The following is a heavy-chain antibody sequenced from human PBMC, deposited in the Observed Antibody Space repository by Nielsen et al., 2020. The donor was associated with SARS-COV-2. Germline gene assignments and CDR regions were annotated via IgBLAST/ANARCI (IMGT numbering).Heavy chain of an antibody. D-gene: IGHD2-2*01. CDR2: ISAGGGST. V-gene: IGHV3-23*01. Sequence: GESLKISCATSGFTFSDYAMSWVRQAPGKGLDWVSAISAGGGSTYYADSVKGRFIISRDNSKNTLSLQMDSLRAEDTALYYCAKDLGPNQQLEAHGPDYYWGQGTLVTVSS. CDR1: GFTFSDYA. CDR3: AKDLGPNQQLEAHGPDYY. J-gene: IGHJ4*02.